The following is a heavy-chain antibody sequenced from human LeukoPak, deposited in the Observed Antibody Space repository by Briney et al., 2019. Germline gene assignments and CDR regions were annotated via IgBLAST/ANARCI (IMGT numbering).Heavy chain of an antibody. J-gene: IGHJ4*02. CDR1: GFTVSSNY. CDR3: ARSTTGTTHFDY. V-gene: IGHV3-53*01. D-gene: IGHD1-1*01. CDR2: IYSGGST. Sequence: GGSLRLSCAVSGFTVSSNYMSWVRQAPGKGLEWVSVIYSGGSTYYADSVKGRFTISRDNSKNTLYLQMNGLRAEDTAVYYCARSTTGTTHFDYWGQGTLVTVSS.